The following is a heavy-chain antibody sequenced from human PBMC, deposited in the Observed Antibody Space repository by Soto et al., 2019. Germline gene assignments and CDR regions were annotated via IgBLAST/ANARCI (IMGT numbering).Heavy chain of an antibody. CDR3: ASASTPTEY. J-gene: IGHJ4*02. CDR2: ISADGSST. Sequence: PVGSLRLSCAASGLPFSRFAMVWVRQTPAKRLEWVAIISADGSSTGYLDSVKGRFSISRDNSRNILFLQMNRLKADDTAMYYCASASTPTEYWGQGTQVTVSS. V-gene: IGHV3-23*01. D-gene: IGHD6-6*01. CDR1: GLPFSRFA.